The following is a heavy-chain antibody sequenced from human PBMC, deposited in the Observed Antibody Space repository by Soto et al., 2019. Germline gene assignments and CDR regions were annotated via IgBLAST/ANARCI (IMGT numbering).Heavy chain of an antibody. J-gene: IGHJ4*02. D-gene: IGHD3-22*01. CDR3: ASSFPYYDSSGYYPFDY. V-gene: IGHV1-18*01. CDR2: ISAYNGNT. Sequence: ASVKVSCKASGYTFTSYGISWVRQAPGQGLEWMGWISAYNGNTNYAQKLQGRVTMTTDTSTSTAYMELRSLRSDDTAVYYCASSFPYYDSSGYYPFDYWGQGTLVTGSS. CDR1: GYTFTSYG.